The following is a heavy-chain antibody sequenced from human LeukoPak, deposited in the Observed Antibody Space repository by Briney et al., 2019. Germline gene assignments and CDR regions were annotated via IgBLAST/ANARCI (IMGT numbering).Heavy chain of an antibody. V-gene: IGHV3-33*01. CDR3: ARDSQPYYYDSSGQSY. CDR1: GFTFSSYG. J-gene: IGHJ4*02. Sequence: GGSLRLSCAASGFTFSSYGMHWVRQAPGKGLEWVAVIWYDGSNKYYADSVKGRFTISRDNSKNTLYLQMNSLRAEDTAVYYCARDSQPYYYDSSGQSYWGQGTLVTVSS. CDR2: IWYDGSNK. D-gene: IGHD3-22*01.